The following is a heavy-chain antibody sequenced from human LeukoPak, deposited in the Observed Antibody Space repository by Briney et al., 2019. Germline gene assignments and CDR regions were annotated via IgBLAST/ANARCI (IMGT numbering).Heavy chain of an antibody. J-gene: IGHJ5*02. D-gene: IGHD3-10*01. Sequence: SVKVSCKASGGTFNKYAITWVRQAPGQGLEWMGGIIPKHAPARYAQNFQGRVTITTDESTSTAYMELSSLKSEDTALYYCARGAHSGSFSSWFHPWGQGTLVTVSS. CDR1: GGTFNKYA. CDR3: ARGAHSGSFSSWFHP. V-gene: IGHV1-69*05. CDR2: IIPKHAPA.